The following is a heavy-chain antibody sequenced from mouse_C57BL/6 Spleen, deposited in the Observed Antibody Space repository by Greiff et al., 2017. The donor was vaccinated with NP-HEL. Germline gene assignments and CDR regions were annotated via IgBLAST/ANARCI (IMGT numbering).Heavy chain of an antibody. CDR2: IYPGDGDT. J-gene: IGHJ2*01. Sequence: QVQLKESGAELVKPGASVKISCKASGYAFSSYWMNWVKQRPGKGLEWIGQIYPGDGDTNYNGKFKGKATLTADKSSSTAYMQLSSLTSEDSAVYFCASGIYYYGSSYFDYWGQGTTLTVSS. V-gene: IGHV1-80*01. CDR3: ASGIYYYGSSYFDY. D-gene: IGHD1-1*01. CDR1: GYAFSSYW.